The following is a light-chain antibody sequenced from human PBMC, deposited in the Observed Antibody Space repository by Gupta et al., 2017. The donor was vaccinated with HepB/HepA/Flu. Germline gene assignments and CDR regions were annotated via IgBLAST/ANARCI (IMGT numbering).Light chain of an antibody. CDR2: GAS. CDR3: QQQNRYPFV. CDR1: QDIGNF. Sequence: IHLIQSPSFLSASVGDRVTITCRASQDIGNFLAWYQQKPGKAHNLLIYGASTVQSGVPSSFSGSGSGTDSSLTITSLQPEDFASYYCQQQNRYPFVFGHGTKVDFK. J-gene: IGKJ3*01. V-gene: IGKV1-9*01.